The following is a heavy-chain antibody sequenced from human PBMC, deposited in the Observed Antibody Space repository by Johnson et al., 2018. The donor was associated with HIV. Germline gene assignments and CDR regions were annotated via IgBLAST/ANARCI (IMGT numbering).Heavy chain of an antibody. V-gene: IGHV3-33*06. J-gene: IGHJ3*02. CDR1: GFTFSSYG. D-gene: IGHD3-3*01. Sequence: QVQLVESGGGVVQPGRSLRLSCAASGFTFSSYGMHWVRQAPGKGLEWVAVIWYAGSNQYYADSVKGRFPISRDNSKTTLYVKMNSMADENTAVYYCAKDLGDSETEECATDYYEFGRDYPGQDPRGVVGTYDIWGHGTKVTVSS. CDR3: AKDLGDSETEECATDYYEFGRDYPGQDPRGVVGTYDI. CDR2: IWYAGSNQ.